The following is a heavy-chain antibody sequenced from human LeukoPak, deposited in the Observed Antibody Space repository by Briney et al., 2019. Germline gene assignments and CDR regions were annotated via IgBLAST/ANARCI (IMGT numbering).Heavy chain of an antibody. CDR3: AIEIVGAPISGFDY. V-gene: IGHV3-48*03. D-gene: IGHD1-26*01. Sequence: GGSLRLSCAASGFTFSSYEMNWVRQAPGKGLEWVSYISSSGSTIYYADSVKGRFTISRDNAKNSLYLQMNSLRAEDTAVYYCAIEIVGAPISGFDYWGQGTLVTVSS. J-gene: IGHJ4*02. CDR2: ISSSGSTI. CDR1: GFTFSSYE.